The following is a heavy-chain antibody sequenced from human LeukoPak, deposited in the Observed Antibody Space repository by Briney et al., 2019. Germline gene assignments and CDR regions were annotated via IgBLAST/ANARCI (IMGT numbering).Heavy chain of an antibody. Sequence: SETLSLTCAVPGGSISSSNWWTWVRQSPGKGLEWIGEIYLGGSTNYNPSLKSRVTISVDKSKNHFSLKLSSVTAADTAVYYCARGNYYTSGSYMFDPWGQGTLVTVSS. D-gene: IGHD3-10*01. J-gene: IGHJ5*02. CDR1: GGSISSSNW. CDR3: ARGNYYTSGSYMFDP. V-gene: IGHV4-4*02. CDR2: IYLGGST.